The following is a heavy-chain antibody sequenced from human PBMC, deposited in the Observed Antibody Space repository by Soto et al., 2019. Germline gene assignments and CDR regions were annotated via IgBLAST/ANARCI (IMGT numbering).Heavy chain of an antibody. Sequence: SLTCTVSGGSISRDCWRWIRQPSGKGLEWIGRIYPSGSTNYSPSLKSRVTMSVDTSKNQLSLKLSSVTAADTAVYYCARGEIGNGYGMDVWGQGTTVTVS. D-gene: IGHD2-8*01. CDR3: ARGEIGNGYGMDV. V-gene: IGHV4-4*07. CDR1: GGSISRDC. J-gene: IGHJ6*02. CDR2: IYPSGST.